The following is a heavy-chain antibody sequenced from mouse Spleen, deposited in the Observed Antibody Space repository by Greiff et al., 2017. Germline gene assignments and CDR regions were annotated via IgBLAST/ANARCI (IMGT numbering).Heavy chain of an antibody. CDR3: AKVGIYDGYPWFAY. V-gene: IGHV1-69*01. D-gene: IGHD2-3*01. Sequence: QVQLQQPGAELVMPGASVKLSCKASGYTFTSYWMHWVKQRPGQGLEWIGEIDPSDSYTNYNQKFKGKATLTVDKSSSTAYMQLSSLTSEDSAVYYCAKVGIYDGYPWFAYWGQGTLVTVSA. J-gene: IGHJ3*01. CDR2: IDPSDSYT. CDR1: GYTFTSYW.